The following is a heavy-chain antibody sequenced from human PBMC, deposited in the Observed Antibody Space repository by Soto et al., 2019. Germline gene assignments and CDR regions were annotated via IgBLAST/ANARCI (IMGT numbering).Heavy chain of an antibody. CDR3: AKGKPGVILAVPLDC. CDR2: ISGSDDSI. J-gene: IGHJ4*02. V-gene: IGHV3-23*01. CDR1: GFTLSSYA. Sequence: GGSLRLSCAVYGFTLSSYAMNWVRQAPGKGLEWVSGISGSDDSIRYADSAKGRFTISRDNSKNTLYLQMNSLRVEDTAVYYCAKGKPGVILAVPLDCWGQGSLVTVSS. D-gene: IGHD2-2*01.